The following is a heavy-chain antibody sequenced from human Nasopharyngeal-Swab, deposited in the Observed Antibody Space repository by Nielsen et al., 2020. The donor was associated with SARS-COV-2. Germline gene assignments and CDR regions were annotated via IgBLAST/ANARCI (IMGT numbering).Heavy chain of an antibody. CDR2: IHSDGNT. J-gene: IGHJ2*01. CDR1: GFTVSSSY. CDR3: ASRGAANDPSTRDLPYSRRTFDL. D-gene: IGHD4-11*01. Sequence: GESLKISCAASGFTVSSSYMSWVRQAPGKGLEWVSTIHSDGNTYFADSVRGRFSSYSDNYRNTLSLQMNSLRAEDTAVYYCASRGAANDPSTRDLPYSRRTFDLWGRGTLVTVSS. V-gene: IGHV3-53*01.